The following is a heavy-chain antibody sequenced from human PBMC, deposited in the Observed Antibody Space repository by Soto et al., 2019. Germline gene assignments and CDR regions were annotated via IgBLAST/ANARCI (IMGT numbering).Heavy chain of an antibody. CDR3: ARAGRITIFSTGYPLNAFDI. Sequence: EVQLVESGGGLVQPGGSLRLSCAASGFTFSSYWMSWVRQAPGKALEWVANIKQDGSEKYYVDSVKGRFTISRDNDKNSLYLQMNSLRAEDTAVYYCARAGRITIFSTGYPLNAFDIWGQGTMVTVSS. CDR1: GFTFSSYW. J-gene: IGHJ3*02. CDR2: IKQDGSEK. D-gene: IGHD3-9*01. V-gene: IGHV3-7*01.